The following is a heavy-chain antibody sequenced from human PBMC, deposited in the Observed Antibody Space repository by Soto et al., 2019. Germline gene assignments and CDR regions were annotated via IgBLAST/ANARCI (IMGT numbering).Heavy chain of an antibody. D-gene: IGHD6-19*01. J-gene: IGHJ3*02. Sequence: QVQLVESGGGVVQPGRSLRLSCAASGFTFSSYGMHWVRQAPGKGLEWVAVISSDGSNKYYADSVKGLFTISRDNSKQTLYLQMNSLRAEDTAVYYCAVIAVAGTGALDIWGQGTMVTVSS. V-gene: IGHV3-30*03. CDR1: GFTFSSYG. CDR2: ISSDGSNK. CDR3: AVIAVAGTGALDI.